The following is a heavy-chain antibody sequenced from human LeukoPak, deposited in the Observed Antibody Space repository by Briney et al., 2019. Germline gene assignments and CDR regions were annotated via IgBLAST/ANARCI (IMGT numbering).Heavy chain of an antibody. J-gene: IGHJ4*02. Sequence: GGSLRLSCAASGFTFSGYEMNWVRQAPGKGLEWVSCISTSGNTIYYADSLKGRFAVSRDNARNSLYLQVDSLRAEDTAIYYCARDGPGYSFDYWGQGTLVTVSS. CDR1: GFTFSGYE. CDR3: ARDGPGYSFDY. D-gene: IGHD5-18*01. CDR2: ISTSGNTI. V-gene: IGHV3-48*03.